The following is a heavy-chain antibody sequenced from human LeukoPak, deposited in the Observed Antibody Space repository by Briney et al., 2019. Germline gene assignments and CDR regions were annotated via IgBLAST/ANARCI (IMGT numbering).Heavy chain of an antibody. D-gene: IGHD2-2*02. CDR2: IYYSGST. Sequence: ASETLSLTCTVSGGSISSYYWSWIRQPPGKGLEWIGYIYYSGSTNYNPSLKSRVTISVDTSKNQFSLKLSSVTAADTAVYYCARHLYCSSTSCYRVFDYRGQGTLVTVSS. CDR1: GGSISSYY. J-gene: IGHJ4*02. V-gene: IGHV4-59*01. CDR3: ARHLYCSSTSCYRVFDY.